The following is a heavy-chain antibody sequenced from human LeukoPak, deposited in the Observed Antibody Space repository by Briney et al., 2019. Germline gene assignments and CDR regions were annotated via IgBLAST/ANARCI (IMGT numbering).Heavy chain of an antibody. CDR1: GYTFTSYY. D-gene: IGHD2-2*01. V-gene: IGHV1-46*03. CDR3: AREVGQLLTPKYNWFDP. CDR2: INPSGGST. J-gene: IGHJ5*02. Sequence: ASVKVSCKASGYTFTSYYMHWVRQAPGQGLEWMGIINPSGGSTSYAQKFQGRVTMTRDTSTSTTYMELSSLRSEDTAVYYCAREVGQLLTPKYNWFDPWGQGTLVTVSS.